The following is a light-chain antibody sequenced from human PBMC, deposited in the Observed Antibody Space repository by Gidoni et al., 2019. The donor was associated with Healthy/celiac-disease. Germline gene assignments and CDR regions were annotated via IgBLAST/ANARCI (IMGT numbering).Light chain of an antibody. J-gene: IGKJ1*01. CDR1: QSISSH. CDR3: QQSYSTPRT. CDR2: AAS. Sequence: DLQMTQSPSSLSASAGDRVTITCRASQSISSHLTWYQQKPGKAPKLLIYAASSLKSGVPSRFSGSGSGTDFTLTISSLQSEDFATYYCQQSYSTPRTFGQGTKVEIK. V-gene: IGKV1-39*01.